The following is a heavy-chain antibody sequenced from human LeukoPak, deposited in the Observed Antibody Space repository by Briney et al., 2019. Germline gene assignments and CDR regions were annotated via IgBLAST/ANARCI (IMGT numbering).Heavy chain of an antibody. CDR3: AGDVWGTFDY. Sequence: SGGSLRLSCAASGFTFSNFWMHWVRQTPGKGLVWVSRINSDGSSTTYADSVKGRFTISRDNAKNTLYLQMNSLRAEDTAVYYCAGDVWGTFDYWGQGTLVTVSS. CDR1: GFTFSNFW. D-gene: IGHD1/OR15-1a*01. V-gene: IGHV3-74*01. J-gene: IGHJ4*02. CDR2: INSDGSST.